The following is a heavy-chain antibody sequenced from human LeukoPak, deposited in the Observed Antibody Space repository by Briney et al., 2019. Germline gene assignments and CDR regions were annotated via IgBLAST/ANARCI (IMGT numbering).Heavy chain of an antibody. CDR3: ARALVHWDFDY. J-gene: IGHJ4*02. Sequence: GGSLRLSCAASGFTFSSYAMHWVCQAPGKGLEWVAVISYDGSNKDYADSVKGRFTISRDNSKNTLYLQMNSLRAEDTAVYYCARALVHWDFDYWGQGTLVTVSS. D-gene: IGHD2-2*01. V-gene: IGHV3-30*04. CDR1: GFTFSSYA. CDR2: ISYDGSNK.